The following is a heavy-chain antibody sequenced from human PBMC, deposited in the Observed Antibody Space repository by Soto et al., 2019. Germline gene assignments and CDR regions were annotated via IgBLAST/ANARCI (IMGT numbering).Heavy chain of an antibody. J-gene: IGHJ6*02. V-gene: IGHV4-31*03. Sequence: QVQLQESGPGLVKPSQTLSLTCSVSGGSFSSDSFIWSWVRQFPGKVLEWIGYINYSGTTYYNPSLRSRITMSVDTSKNPFSLNLSSVTAADTAVYYCARDNKLDVMAVWGQGTTVTVSS. CDR2: INYSGTT. CDR3: ARDNKLDVMAV. D-gene: IGHD3-3*01. CDR1: GGSFSSDSFI.